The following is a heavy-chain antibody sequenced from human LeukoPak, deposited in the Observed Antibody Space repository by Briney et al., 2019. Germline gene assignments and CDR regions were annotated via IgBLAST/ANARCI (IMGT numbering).Heavy chain of an antibody. V-gene: IGHV3-7*01. CDR2: INQDGTAK. CDR3: ARGTSVPGTDY. J-gene: IGHJ4*02. CDR1: GFTLSNYW. Sequence: PGGSLRLSCAASGFTLSNYWMNWVRQAPGKGLEWVANINQDGTAKSYVDSVKGRFTIARDNAKSSVHLQMNSLRAEDTAMYYCARGTSVPGTDYWGQGTLVTVSS. D-gene: IGHD1-1*01.